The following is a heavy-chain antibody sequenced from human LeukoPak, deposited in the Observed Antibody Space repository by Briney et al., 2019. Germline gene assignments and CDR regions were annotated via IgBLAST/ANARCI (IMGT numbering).Heavy chain of an antibody. CDR2: IFYSGST. J-gene: IGHJ3*02. D-gene: IGHD3-22*01. CDR3: ARAYYDSRGDAFDI. V-gene: IGHV4-59*11. CDR1: GGSISSHS. Sequence: SETLSLTCTVSGGSISSHSWSWIRQPPGKGLEWIGYIFYSGSTNYSPSLKSRVTISVDTSKNQFSLRLSSVTAADTAVYYCARAYYDSRGDAFDIWGQGTMVTVSS.